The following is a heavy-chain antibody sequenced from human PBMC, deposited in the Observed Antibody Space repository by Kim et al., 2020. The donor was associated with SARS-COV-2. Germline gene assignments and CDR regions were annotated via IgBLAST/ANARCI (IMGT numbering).Heavy chain of an antibody. CDR3: ARDRPWIQLWLPPDAETGDPRYYYGMDV. CDR1: GYTFTSYG. J-gene: IGHJ6*02. D-gene: IGHD5-18*01. CDR2: ISAYNGNT. V-gene: IGHV1-18*04. Sequence: ASVKVSCKASGYTFTSYGISWVRQAPGQGLEWMGWISAYNGNTNYAQKLQGRVTMTTDTSTSTAYMELRSLRSDDTAVYYCARDRPWIQLWLPPDAETGDPRYYYGMDVWGQGTTVTVSS.